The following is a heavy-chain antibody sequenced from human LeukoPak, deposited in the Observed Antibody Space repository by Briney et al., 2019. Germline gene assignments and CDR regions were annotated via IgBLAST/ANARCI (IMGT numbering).Heavy chain of an antibody. V-gene: IGHV4-34*01. D-gene: IGHD3-3*01. J-gene: IGHJ6*03. CDR3: ARGVPKYYDFWSGYYTKHPRAPLPYYMDV. CDR2: INHSGST. CDR1: GGSFSGYY. Sequence: SETLSLTCAVYGGSFSGYYWSWIRQPPGKGLEWIGEINHSGSTNYNPSLKSRVTISVDTSKNQFSLKLSSVTAADTAVYYCARGVPKYYDFWSGYYTKHPRAPLPYYMDVWGKGTTVTVSS.